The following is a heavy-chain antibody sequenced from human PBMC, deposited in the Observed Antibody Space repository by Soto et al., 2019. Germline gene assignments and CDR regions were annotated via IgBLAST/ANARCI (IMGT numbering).Heavy chain of an antibody. J-gene: IGHJ4*02. Sequence: QVQLVQSGAEVKKPGASVKVSCKASGYTFTSYDINWVRQATGQGLEWMGWMNPNSGNTGYAQKFQGRVTMTRNTSISTAYMELSSLRSEDTAVYYCARGHQGYYDSRGYPTDDYWGQGTLVTVSS. D-gene: IGHD3-22*01. V-gene: IGHV1-8*01. CDR2: MNPNSGNT. CDR1: GYTFTSYD. CDR3: ARGHQGYYDSRGYPTDDY.